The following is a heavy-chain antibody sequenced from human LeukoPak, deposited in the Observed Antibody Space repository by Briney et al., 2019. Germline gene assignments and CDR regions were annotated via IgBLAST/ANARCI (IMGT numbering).Heavy chain of an antibody. V-gene: IGHV3-64*01. CDR3: ARGGYYDSSGSFEY. D-gene: IGHD3-22*01. Sequence: GGSLRLSCAASGFTFSNYAMYWVRQAPGKGLEYVSASSNGGSTDYANSVKGRFTISRDNSKNRLFLQMGSLRAEDMAVYYCARGGYYDSSGSFEYWGQGTLVTVSS. CDR2: SSNGGST. J-gene: IGHJ4*02. CDR1: GFTFSNYA.